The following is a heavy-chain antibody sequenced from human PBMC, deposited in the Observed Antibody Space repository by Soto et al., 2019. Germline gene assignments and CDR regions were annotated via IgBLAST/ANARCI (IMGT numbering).Heavy chain of an antibody. CDR2: IRRKANNYAT. CDR1: GFIFSDSA. Sequence: EVQLVESGGGLVQPGGSLKLSCAASGFIFSDSALHWVRQASGKGLEWVGRIRRKANNYATTYAASVEGRFAISRDDSKNTAYLKMNSLKTEDTAIYYCTRGIDFGSGYPRYSLDYWGQGTLVTVSS. V-gene: IGHV3-73*02. J-gene: IGHJ4*02. CDR3: TRGIDFGSGYPRYSLDY. D-gene: IGHD3-3*01.